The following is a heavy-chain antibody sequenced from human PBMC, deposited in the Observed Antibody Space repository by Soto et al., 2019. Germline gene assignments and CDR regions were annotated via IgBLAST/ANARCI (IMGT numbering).Heavy chain of an antibody. CDR1: SGSFSGYY. V-gene: IGHV4-34*01. CDR2: INHSGST. D-gene: IGHD6-6*01. CDR3: ASRSRSRPAYRPYSSSSEDRQRRNWFDP. Sequence: KSSETLSLTCAVYSGSFSGYYWSWIRQPPGKGLEWIGEINHSGSTNYNPSLKSRVTISVDTSKNQFSLKLSSVTAADTAVYYCASRSRSRPAYRPYSSSSEDRQRRNWFDPWGQGTLVTVSS. J-gene: IGHJ5*02.